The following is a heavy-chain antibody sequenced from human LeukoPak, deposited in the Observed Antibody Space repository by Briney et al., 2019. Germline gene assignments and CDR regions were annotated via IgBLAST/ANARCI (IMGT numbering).Heavy chain of an antibody. Sequence: SETLSLTCAVSGGSISSYYWSWIRQPAGKGLEWIGRIYTGGSTNYNPSLKSRVTMAVDTSKKQFSLKLSSVTAADTAVYYCARIYYDSSGYYPHFDYWGQGTLVTVSS. V-gene: IGHV4-4*07. CDR1: GGSISSYY. CDR3: ARIYYDSSGYYPHFDY. CDR2: IYTGGST. D-gene: IGHD3-22*01. J-gene: IGHJ4*02.